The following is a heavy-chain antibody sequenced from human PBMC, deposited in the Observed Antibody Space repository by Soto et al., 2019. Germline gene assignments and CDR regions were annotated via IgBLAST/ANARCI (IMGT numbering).Heavy chain of an antibody. CDR3: AKGGYSYGPSDY. D-gene: IGHD5-18*01. CDR1: GFTFSSYG. J-gene: IGHJ4*02. V-gene: IGHV3-30*18. CDR2: ISYDGSNK. Sequence: GGSLRLSCAASGFTFSSYGMHWVRQAPGKGLEWVAVISYDGSNKYYADSVKGRFTISRDNSKNTLYLQMNSLRAEDTAVYYCAKGGYSYGPSDYWGQGTLVTVSS.